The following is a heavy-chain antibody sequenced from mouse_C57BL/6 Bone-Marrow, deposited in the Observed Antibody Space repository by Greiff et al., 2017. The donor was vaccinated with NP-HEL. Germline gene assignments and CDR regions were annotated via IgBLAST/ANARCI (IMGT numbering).Heavy chain of an antibody. Sequence: VQLQQSGAELVRPGASVKLSCTASGFNIKDDYMHWVKQRPEQGLEWIGWIDPENGDTEYASKFQGKATITADTSSNTAYLQLSSLTSEYTAVYYCTTSGYYYGSSYFDYWGQGTTLTVSS. J-gene: IGHJ2*01. V-gene: IGHV14-4*01. CDR3: TTSGYYYGSSYFDY. CDR1: GFNIKDDY. CDR2: IDPENGDT. D-gene: IGHD1-1*01.